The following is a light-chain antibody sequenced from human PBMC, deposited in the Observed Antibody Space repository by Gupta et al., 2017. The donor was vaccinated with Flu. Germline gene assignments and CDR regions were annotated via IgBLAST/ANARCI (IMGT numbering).Light chain of an antibody. CDR1: TLPKKF. J-gene: IGLJ3*02. Sequence: SSELPQPPSVSVSPGHTARLTCSGDTLPKKFAYWYQQRAGQAPVLVIYEDSKRHSEIPERFSGSSSGTTATVTITKAQGEDAADYYCDSTDSSGNHGVFGGGTKVTVL. V-gene: IGLV3-10*01. CDR3: DSTDSSGNHGV. CDR2: EDS.